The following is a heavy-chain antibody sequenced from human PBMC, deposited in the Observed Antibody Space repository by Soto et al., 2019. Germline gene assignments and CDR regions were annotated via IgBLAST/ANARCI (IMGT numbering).Heavy chain of an antibody. CDR2: IRGDGGQT. D-gene: IGHD3-9*01. J-gene: IGHJ4*02. CDR3: ARDVGLDSDDFFAY. CDR1: GFTFSSYG. Sequence: VGSLRLSCTASGFTFSSYGMGWVRQAPGKGLQWVSTIRGDGGQTHYTDSVKGRFSISRDNSKNTVYLQMDSLRAEDTAMYFCARDVGLDSDDFFAYWGQGTQVTVSS. V-gene: IGHV3-23*01.